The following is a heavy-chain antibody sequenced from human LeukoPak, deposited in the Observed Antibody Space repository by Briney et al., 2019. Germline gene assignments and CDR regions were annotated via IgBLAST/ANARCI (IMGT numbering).Heavy chain of an antibody. Sequence: SGTLSLTCAVSGDSINSYYWSWIRQPPGKGLEWIGYIYKSGSTNYNPSLKSRITISVDTSKNQFSLKLTSVTAADTAVYYCARGGGETYSYGYYFDYWGQVTLVTVSS. D-gene: IGHD5-18*01. J-gene: IGHJ4*02. CDR1: GDSINSYY. V-gene: IGHV4-59*01. CDR2: IYKSGST. CDR3: ARGGGETYSYGYYFDY.